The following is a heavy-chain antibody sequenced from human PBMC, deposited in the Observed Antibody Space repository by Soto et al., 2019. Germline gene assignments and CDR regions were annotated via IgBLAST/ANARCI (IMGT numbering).Heavy chain of an antibody. CDR3: ARMGGRHAFDI. J-gene: IGHJ3*02. Sequence: EVQLVESGGGLVEPGGSLRLSCAASGGTFGAYSMNWVRQAPGKGPEWISYISYSTTTIFYAESVQGRFTVSRDNANNSLLLHMNSRRVEDTALYYCARMGGRHAFDIWGQGTMVTVS. D-gene: IGHD1-26*01. CDR2: ISYSTTTI. V-gene: IGHV3-48*01. CDR1: GGTFGAYS.